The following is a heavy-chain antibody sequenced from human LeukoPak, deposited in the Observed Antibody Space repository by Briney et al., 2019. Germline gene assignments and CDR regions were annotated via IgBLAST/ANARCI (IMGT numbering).Heavy chain of an antibody. Sequence: PGGSLRLSCAASGFTFSSYSMNWVRQAPGKGLEWVSSISSSSSYIYYADSVNGRFTISRDNDKNSLYLPMNRLRAADTDVYYCARSDDYVWGSYRWLDYWGQGTLVTVSS. CDR1: GFTFSSYS. CDR2: ISSSSSYI. J-gene: IGHJ4*02. V-gene: IGHV3-21*01. CDR3: ARSDDYVWGSYRWLDY. D-gene: IGHD3-16*02.